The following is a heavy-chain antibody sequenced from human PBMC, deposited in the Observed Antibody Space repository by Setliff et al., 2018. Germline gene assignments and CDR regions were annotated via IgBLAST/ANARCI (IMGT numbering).Heavy chain of an antibody. CDR3: ARGGDIITIFGVVTSEYYYYMDV. CDR2: INHSGST. J-gene: IGHJ6*03. V-gene: IGHV4-34*01. Sequence: SETLSLTCAVYGGSFSGYYWSWIRQPPGKGLEWIGEINHSGSTNYNPSLKSRVTISVDTSKNQFSLKLSSVTAADTAVYYCARGGDIITIFGVVTSEYYYYMDVWGTGTTVTVSS. CDR1: GGSFSGYY. D-gene: IGHD3-3*01.